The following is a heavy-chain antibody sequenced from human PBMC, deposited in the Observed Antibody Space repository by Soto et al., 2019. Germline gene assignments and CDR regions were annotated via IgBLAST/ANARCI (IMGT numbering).Heavy chain of an antibody. CDR2: INPNRGGT. CDR1: RYTFTGYY. D-gene: IGHD6-19*01. CDR3: ARGYSSGWFGGDNWFDP. V-gene: IGHV1-2*02. Sequence: ASVKVSCKASRYTFTGYYMHWVRQAPGQGLEWMGWINPNRGGTNYAQKFQGRVTMTRDTSISTAYMEMSRLRSDDTAVYYCARGYSSGWFGGDNWFDPWGQGTLVTLSS. J-gene: IGHJ5*02.